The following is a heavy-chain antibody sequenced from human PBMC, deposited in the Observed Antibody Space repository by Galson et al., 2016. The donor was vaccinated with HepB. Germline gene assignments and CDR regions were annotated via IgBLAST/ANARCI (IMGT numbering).Heavy chain of an antibody. V-gene: IGHV3-23*01. CDR3: AKSLLGVTLVSYYYGMDV. J-gene: IGHJ6*02. CDR2: ISGRGGST. Sequence: SLRLSCAASGFTFSSYAMSWVRQAPGKGLEWVSGISGRGGSTYYADSVEGRFTISRDNSKNTLYLQMKSLRAEDTAEYYCAKSLLGVTLVSYYYGMDVWGQGTTVTVSS. D-gene: IGHD2-21*02. CDR1: GFTFSSYA.